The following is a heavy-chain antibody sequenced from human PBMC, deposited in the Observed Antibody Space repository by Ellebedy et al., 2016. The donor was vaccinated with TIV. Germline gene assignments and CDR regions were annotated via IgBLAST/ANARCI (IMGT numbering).Heavy chain of an antibody. CDR3: GRLGTYVADRGLDS. D-gene: IGHD6-6*01. CDR1: GFTFSDYW. J-gene: IGHJ5*01. CDR2: INRDGSAK. V-gene: IGHV3-7*03. Sequence: PGGSLRLSCAASGFTFSDYWMSWVRQAPGKGLQWVANINRDGSAKHYLESLKGRFTISRDNAKNSLKLQLNSLRVEDGAVYYCGRLGTYVADRGLDSWGQGTLVTVSS.